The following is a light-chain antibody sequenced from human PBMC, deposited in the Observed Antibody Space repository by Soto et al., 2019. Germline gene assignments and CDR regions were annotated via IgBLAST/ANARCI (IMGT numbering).Light chain of an antibody. CDR2: KAS. J-gene: IGKJ5*01. Sequence: DIQMTQSPSTLSGSVGDRVTITCRASQTISSWLAWYQQKPGKAPKLLIYKASSLESGVPSRFSGSGSGTDFTLTISSLQPEDFATYYCQQGYSTPITFGQGTRLEIK. CDR3: QQGYSTPIT. V-gene: IGKV1-5*03. CDR1: QTISSW.